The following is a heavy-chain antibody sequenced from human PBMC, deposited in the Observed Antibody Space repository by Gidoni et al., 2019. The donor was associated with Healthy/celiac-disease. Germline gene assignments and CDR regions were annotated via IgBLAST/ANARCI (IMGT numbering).Heavy chain of an antibody. CDR1: GFTFSSHR. CDR3: ARVSQASSSGWYGVGAFDI. CDR2: ISSSSSYI. Sequence: EVQLVESGGGLVKPGGSLRLSCAASGFTFSSHRMNWVRQAPGKGLEWVSSISSSSSYIYYADSVKGRFTISRDNAKNSLYLQMNSLRAEDTAVYYCARVSQASSSGWYGVGAFDIWGQGTMVTVSS. J-gene: IGHJ3*02. D-gene: IGHD6-19*01. V-gene: IGHV3-21*01.